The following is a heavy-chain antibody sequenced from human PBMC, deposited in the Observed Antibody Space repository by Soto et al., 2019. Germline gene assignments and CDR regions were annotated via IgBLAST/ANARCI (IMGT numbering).Heavy chain of an antibody. CDR3: ARIVPLDY. CDR1: GFTFSIYA. CDR2: ITASGTNT. J-gene: IGHJ4*02. D-gene: IGHD3-16*02. Sequence: EVQLLESGGGVVQPGGSLRLSCAASGFTFSIYAMHWVRQAPGKGLEWVSAITASGTNTYYASSVKGRFSISRDNSKNTVYLQMNGLRVDDSAVYYCARIVPLDYWGQGTLVTVSS. V-gene: IGHV3-23*01.